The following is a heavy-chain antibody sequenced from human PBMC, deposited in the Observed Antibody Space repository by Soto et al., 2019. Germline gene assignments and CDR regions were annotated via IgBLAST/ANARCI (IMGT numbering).Heavy chain of an antibody. V-gene: IGHV4-34*01. CDR1: GGVFSGYY. D-gene: IGHD2-8*02. J-gene: IGHJ4*02. CDR3: ARDKITGLFDY. CDR2: INHSGST. Sequence: SGTPFLTFAVYGGVFSGYYLTWIRQPPGTGLEWIGEINHSGSTNYNPSLKSRVTISVDTSKNQFSLKLTSVTAADTAVYYCARDKITGLFDYWGQGTLVTVSS.